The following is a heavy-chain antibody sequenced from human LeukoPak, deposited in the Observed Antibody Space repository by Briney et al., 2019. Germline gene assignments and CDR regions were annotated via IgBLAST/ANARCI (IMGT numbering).Heavy chain of an antibody. Sequence: ASVKVSCKASGYTFTSYGISWVRQAPGQGLEWMGWISAYNGNTNYAQKLQGRVTMTTDTSTSTAHMELRSLRSDDTAVYYCARDGYDSSGYYHFDYWGQGTLVTVSS. CDR2: ISAYNGNT. D-gene: IGHD3-22*01. CDR1: GYTFTSYG. CDR3: ARDGYDSSGYYHFDY. V-gene: IGHV1-18*01. J-gene: IGHJ4*02.